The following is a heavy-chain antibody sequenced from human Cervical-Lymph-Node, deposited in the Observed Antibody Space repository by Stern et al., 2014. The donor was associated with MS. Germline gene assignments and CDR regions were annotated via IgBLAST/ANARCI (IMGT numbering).Heavy chain of an antibody. CDR1: GFNFSTYT. D-gene: IGHD3-10*01. Sequence: EVQLVESGGGLVKPGGSLRLSCVASGFNFSTYTMNWVRQAPGKGLEWVSLISSSRSDADSVRGRFTVSRDNAKNSLYLQMNSLRVEDTAVYYCARGPRVGRGPPFWPWGQGTQVTVSS. J-gene: IGHJ5*02. V-gene: IGHV3-21*06. CDR3: ARGPRVGRGPPFWP. CDR2: ISSSRS.